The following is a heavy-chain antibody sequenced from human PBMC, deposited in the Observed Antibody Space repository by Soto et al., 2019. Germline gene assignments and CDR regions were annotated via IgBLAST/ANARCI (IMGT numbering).Heavy chain of an antibody. CDR2: INPNNGAT. CDR1: GYAFTTNY. V-gene: IGHV1-46*01. D-gene: IGHD2-21*01. CDR3: ASRVLCDMDV. J-gene: IGHJ6*02. Sequence: ASVKVSCTASGYAFTTNYLHWVRQAPGQGLEWMGRINPNNGATLYAQEFQGRLILTTDTSTSTVYMDLNSVKSEDSAVYYCASRVLCDMDVWGQGTTVTVSS.